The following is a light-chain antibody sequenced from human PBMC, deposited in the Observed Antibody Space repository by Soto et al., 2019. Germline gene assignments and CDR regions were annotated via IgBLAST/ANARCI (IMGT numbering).Light chain of an antibody. CDR3: QEDNDWPPVN. Sequence: EIVMTQSPGTLSVSPGERATLSCRASQSVSSNLAWYQQKPGQAPRLLIYGASTRSTGIPARFSGRGSGTEFTLTISGLQSEDLAVYYCQEDNDWPPVNFGGGTKVEIK. CDR2: GAS. V-gene: IGKV3-15*01. J-gene: IGKJ4*01. CDR1: QSVSSN.